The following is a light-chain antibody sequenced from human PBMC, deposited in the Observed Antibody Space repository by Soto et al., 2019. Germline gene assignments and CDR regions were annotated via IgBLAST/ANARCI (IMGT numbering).Light chain of an antibody. V-gene: IGLV2-14*01. J-gene: IGLJ3*02. CDR3: SSYTSSTTLV. CDR2: EVS. Sequence: QAVLTQPASVSGSPGQSITISCSGTTSDVGGYNYVSWFQQHPGKAPKLLLYEVSSRPSGVSHRFSGSKSGNSASLTISGLQAEDEADYYCSSYTSSTTLVFGGGTKLTVL. CDR1: TSDVGGYNY.